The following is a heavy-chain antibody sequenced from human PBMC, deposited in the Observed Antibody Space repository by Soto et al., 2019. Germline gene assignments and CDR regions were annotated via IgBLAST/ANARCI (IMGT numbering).Heavy chain of an antibody. CDR2: IYSGGST. CDR3: ASSLRRGGYASPGIDY. CDR1: GFTVSSNY. Sequence: EVQLVESGGGLVQPGGSLRLSCAASGFTVSSNYMSWVRQAPGKGLEWVSVIYSGGSTYYADSVKGRFTISRDNSKNTLYLQMNSLRAEDTAVYYCASSLRRGGYASPGIDYWGQGTLVTVSS. V-gene: IGHV3-66*01. J-gene: IGHJ4*02. D-gene: IGHD5-12*01.